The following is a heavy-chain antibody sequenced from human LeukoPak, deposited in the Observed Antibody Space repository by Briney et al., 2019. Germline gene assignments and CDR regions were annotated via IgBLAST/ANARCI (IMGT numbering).Heavy chain of an antibody. CDR1: GYTFTGYY. CDR3: ARNWGGSNYYYFDQ. J-gene: IGHJ4*02. CDR2: INPNSGDT. V-gene: IGHV1-2*02. D-gene: IGHD2-21*01. Sequence: ASLKVSCKTSGYTFTGYYMHWVRQAPGQGLERMGWINPNSGDTNYAQKFQGRVTMTRDTSISTAYMELSRLRSDDMAVYYCARNWGGSNYYYFDQWGQGTLVTVSS.